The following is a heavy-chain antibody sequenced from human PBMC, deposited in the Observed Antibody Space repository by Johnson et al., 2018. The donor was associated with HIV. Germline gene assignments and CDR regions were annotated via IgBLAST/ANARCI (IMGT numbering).Heavy chain of an antibody. CDR2: IKQDGSEK. V-gene: IGHV3-7*01. D-gene: IGHD6-19*01. CDR1: GFTFSSYW. CDR3: ARAMYTSGWSYDAFDI. Sequence: VQLVESGGGLVQPGGSLRLSCAASGFTFSSYWMSWVRQAPGKGLEWVANIKQDGSEKYYVDSVKGRFTISRDNAKNSLYLQINSLRAEDTAVYYCARAMYTSGWSYDAFDIWGQGTKVTVSS. J-gene: IGHJ3*02.